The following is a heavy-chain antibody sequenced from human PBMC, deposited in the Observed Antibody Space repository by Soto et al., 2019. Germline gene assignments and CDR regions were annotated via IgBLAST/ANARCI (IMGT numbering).Heavy chain of an antibody. V-gene: IGHV3-53*01. CDR1: GFTVSSNF. CDR2: IYSGGST. CDR3: AKNLWDYGDYGY. Sequence: EMQLVESGGGLIQPGGFLRLSCAASGFTVSSNFMSWVRQAPGKGLEWVSVIYSGGSTYYADSVKGRFTISRDNSKNTLYLQMNSLRAEDTAVYYCAKNLWDYGDYGYWGQGTLVTVSS. J-gene: IGHJ4*02. D-gene: IGHD4-17*01.